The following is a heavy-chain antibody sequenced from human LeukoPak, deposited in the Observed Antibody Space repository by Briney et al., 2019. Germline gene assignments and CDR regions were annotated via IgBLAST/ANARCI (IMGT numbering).Heavy chain of an antibody. V-gene: IGHV1-69*05. CDR3: ARQVFSYYMDV. D-gene: IGHD2-21*01. Sequence: SVTVSCKASGGTLTNGAIQWVRQAPGQGLEWMGGIIPIVGTPNYAQKFQGRVTITTDKSTDTAYMDLSRLRSEDTAIYYCARQVFSYYMDVWGKGTTVIVSS. CDR2: IIPIVGTP. J-gene: IGHJ6*04. CDR1: GGTLTNGA.